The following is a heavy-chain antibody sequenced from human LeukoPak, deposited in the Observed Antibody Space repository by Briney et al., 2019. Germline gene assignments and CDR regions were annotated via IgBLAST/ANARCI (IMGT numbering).Heavy chain of an antibody. V-gene: IGHV4-59*12. J-gene: IGHJ5*02. Sequence: SETLSLTCTVSGGSISSYYWSWIRQPPGKGLEWIGYIYYSGSTNYNPSLKSRVTISVDTSKNQFSLKLSSVTAADTAVYYCARLRFDPWGQGTLVTVSS. CDR3: ARLRFDP. CDR1: GGSISSYY. CDR2: IYYSGST.